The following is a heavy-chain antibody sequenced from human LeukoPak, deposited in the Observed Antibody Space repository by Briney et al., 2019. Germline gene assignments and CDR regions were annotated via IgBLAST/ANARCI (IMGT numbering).Heavy chain of an antibody. CDR2: IDQDGSEK. CDR1: GFTFSSYW. D-gene: IGHD1-14*01. CDR3: ARDIPRGARYLDL. Sequence: GGSLRLSCAASGFTFSSYWMTWVRQAPGEGLEWVANIDQDGSEKNYVDSVKGRFTISRDNGKNSLYLQMNSLRVGDTAVYYCARDIPRGARYLDLWGQGALVTVS. J-gene: IGHJ5*02. V-gene: IGHV3-7*01.